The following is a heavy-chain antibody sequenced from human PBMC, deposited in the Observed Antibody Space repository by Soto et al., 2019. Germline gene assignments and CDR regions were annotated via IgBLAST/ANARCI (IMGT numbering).Heavy chain of an antibody. V-gene: IGHV3-33*01. CDR2: IWYDGSNK. J-gene: IGHJ4*02. CDR1: GFTFSSYG. D-gene: IGHD3-16*02. Sequence: GGSLRLSCAASGFTFSSYGMHWVRQAPGKGLEWVAVIWYDGSNKYYADSVKGRFTISRDNSKNALYLQMNSLRAEDTAVYYCARGPEYDYVWGSYQTRTYFDYWGQGTLVTVSS. CDR3: ARGPEYDYVWGSYQTRTYFDY.